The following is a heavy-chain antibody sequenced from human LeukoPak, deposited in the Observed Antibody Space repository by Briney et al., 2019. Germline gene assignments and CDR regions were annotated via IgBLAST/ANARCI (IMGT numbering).Heavy chain of an antibody. Sequence: PGGSLRLSCATSGFTFSHYGIHWVRQAPGKGLEWLAVIWSDGSDKYYADSVKGRFTISRDNAKNSLYLQMNSLRAEDTAVYYCARPQFTMVRGSKPFDYWGQGTLVTVSS. CDR2: IWSDGSDK. J-gene: IGHJ4*02. CDR1: GFTFSHYG. V-gene: IGHV3-33*01. CDR3: ARPQFTMVRGSKPFDY. D-gene: IGHD3-10*01.